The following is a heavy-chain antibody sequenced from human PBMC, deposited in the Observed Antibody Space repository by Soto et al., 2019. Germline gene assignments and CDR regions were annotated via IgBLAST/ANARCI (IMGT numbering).Heavy chain of an antibody. CDR2: ISYDGSNK. CDR1: GFTFSSYG. CDR3: AKDPPNYDFWSGYFDY. J-gene: IGHJ4*02. V-gene: IGHV3-30*18. Sequence: GGSLRLSCAASGFTFSSYGMHWVRQAPGKGLEWVAVISYDGSNKYYADSVKGRFTISRDNSKNTLYLQMNSLRAEDTAVYYCAKDPPNYDFWSGYFDYWGQGTLVTVSS. D-gene: IGHD3-3*01.